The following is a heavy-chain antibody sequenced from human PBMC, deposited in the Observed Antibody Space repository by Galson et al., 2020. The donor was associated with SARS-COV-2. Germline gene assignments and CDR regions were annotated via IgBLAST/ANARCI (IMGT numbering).Heavy chain of an antibody. D-gene: IGHD2-15*01. CDR3: ARGRDGYSSAGAFDV. CDR1: RGSIDSYY. Sequence: SETLSLTCTVSRGSIDSYYWSWIRQPAGKGLEWIGRVWTSGSTNYNPSLKSRLTLSVDVSKNQCSLRLSSVTAADTAMYYCARGRDGYSSAGAFDVWGQGTMVTVSS. CDR2: VWTSGST. J-gene: IGHJ3*01. V-gene: IGHV4-4*07.